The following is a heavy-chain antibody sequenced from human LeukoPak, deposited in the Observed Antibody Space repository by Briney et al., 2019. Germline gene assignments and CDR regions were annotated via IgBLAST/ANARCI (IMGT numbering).Heavy chain of an antibody. Sequence: PGGSLRLSCAAPGFTFSHYNMNWVRQAPGKGLEWVSSISTSGNYIYYADSVRGRSTISRDNAKNSLYLQMNSLRAEDTAAYYCARDSSRYFFNYWGQGTLVTVSS. CDR3: ARDSSRYFFNY. CDR1: GFTFSHYN. CDR2: ISTSGNYI. V-gene: IGHV3-21*01. D-gene: IGHD3-16*02. J-gene: IGHJ4*02.